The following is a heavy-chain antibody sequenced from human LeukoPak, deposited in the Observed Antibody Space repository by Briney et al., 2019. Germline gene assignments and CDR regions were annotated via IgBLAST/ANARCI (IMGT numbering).Heavy chain of an antibody. Sequence: GGSLRLSCAASGFTFSNYGMHWVRQAPGKGLDWVAFIRYDGSDKNYSDSVRGRFTISRDDSKNTLYLQMNSLRGEDTAVYYCAKSPSGSPPFDYWGQGTLVTVSS. CDR1: GFTFSNYG. J-gene: IGHJ4*02. CDR3: AKSPSGSPPFDY. CDR2: IRYDGSDK. D-gene: IGHD1-26*01. V-gene: IGHV3-30*02.